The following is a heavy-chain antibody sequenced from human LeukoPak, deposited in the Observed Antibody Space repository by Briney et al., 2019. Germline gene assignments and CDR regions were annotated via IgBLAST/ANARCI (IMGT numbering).Heavy chain of an antibody. Sequence: GGSLRLSCAASGFTFRNYGMNWVRQAPGKGLEWVSGISGRGGSTYYADSVKGRFTISRDNSRNTLYLQMNGLTVEDTAVYYCAKEGFVVVVGASHNYYYYMDVWGKGTTVTVSS. J-gene: IGHJ6*03. CDR3: AKEGFVVVVGASHNYYYYMDV. V-gene: IGHV3-23*01. D-gene: IGHD2-15*01. CDR1: GFTFRNYG. CDR2: ISGRGGST.